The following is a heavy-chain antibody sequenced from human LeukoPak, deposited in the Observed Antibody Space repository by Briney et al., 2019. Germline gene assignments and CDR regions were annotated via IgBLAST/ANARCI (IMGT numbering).Heavy chain of an antibody. Sequence: SETLSLTCTVSGGSISSYYWSWIRQPPGKGLEWIGYIYYSRSTNYNPSLKSRVTISVDTSKNQFSLKLSSVTAADTAVYYCASGSGYYYYFHYWGQGTLVTVSS. CDR1: GGSISSYY. J-gene: IGHJ4*02. CDR2: IYYSRST. CDR3: ASGSGYYYYFHY. D-gene: IGHD3-3*01. V-gene: IGHV4-59*01.